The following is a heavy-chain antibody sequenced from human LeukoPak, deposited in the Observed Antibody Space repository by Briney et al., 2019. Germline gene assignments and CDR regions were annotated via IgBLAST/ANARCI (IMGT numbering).Heavy chain of an antibody. CDR2: ISSSSSYI. V-gene: IGHV3-21*04. J-gene: IGHJ4*02. CDR3: ARGRIGGPKAPFDY. CDR1: RFSFSTYT. D-gene: IGHD3-16*01. Sequence: GGSLRLSCAASRFSFSTYTMNWVRQAPGKGLEWVSSISSSSSYIYYADSVKGRFTISRDNAKNSLYLQMNSLRAEDTAVYYCARGRIGGPKAPFDYWGQGTLVTVSS.